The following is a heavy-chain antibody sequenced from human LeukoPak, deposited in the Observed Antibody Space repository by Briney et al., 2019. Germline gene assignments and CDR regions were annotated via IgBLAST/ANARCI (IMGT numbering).Heavy chain of an antibody. CDR1: GYTFTGYG. J-gene: IGHJ4*02. CDR3: ARDTYYDSSGYYPDY. CDR2: ISAYNGNT. D-gene: IGHD3-22*01. Sequence: ASVKVSCKASGYTFTGYGISWVRQAPGQGLEWMGWISAYNGNTNYAQKLQGRVTMTTDTSTSTAYMELRSLRSDDTAVYYCARDTYYDSSGYYPDYWGQGTLVTVSS. V-gene: IGHV1-18*01.